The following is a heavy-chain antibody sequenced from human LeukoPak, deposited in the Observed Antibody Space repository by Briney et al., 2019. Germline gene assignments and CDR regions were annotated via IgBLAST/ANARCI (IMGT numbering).Heavy chain of an antibody. V-gene: IGHV3-74*01. CDR2: INSDGSST. CDR3: ARDRNGNYGRWGFDY. CDR1: GFTLSGNW. D-gene: IGHD4-17*01. Sequence: PGGSLRLSCAASGFTLSGNWMHWVRQAPGKGLVWVSRINSDGSSTSYADSVKGRFTISRDNSKNTLYLQMNSLRAEDTAVYYCARDRNGNYGRWGFDYWGQGTLVTVSS. J-gene: IGHJ4*02.